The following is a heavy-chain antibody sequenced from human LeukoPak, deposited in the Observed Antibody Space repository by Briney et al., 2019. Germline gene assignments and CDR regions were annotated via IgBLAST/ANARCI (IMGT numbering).Heavy chain of an antibody. D-gene: IGHD3-16*01. CDR1: GGSVSSGSYY. Sequence: SETLSLTCTVSGGSVSSGSYYWSWIRQPPGKGLEWIGYIYDSGSTNYNPSLKSRVTISVDTSKNQFSLKLSSVTAADTAVYYCARAPIPYDRSRTDYRFDPWGQGTLVTVAS. V-gene: IGHV4-61*01. J-gene: IGHJ5*02. CDR3: ARAPIPYDRSRTDYRFDP. CDR2: IYDSGST.